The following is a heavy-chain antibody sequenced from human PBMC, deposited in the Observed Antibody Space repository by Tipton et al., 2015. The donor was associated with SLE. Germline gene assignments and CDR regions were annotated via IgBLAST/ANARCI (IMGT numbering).Heavy chain of an antibody. D-gene: IGHD3-10*01. V-gene: IGHV4-39*07. CDR2: IYYSGST. J-gene: IGHJ5*02. Sequence: TLSLTCTVSGGSISSSSYYWGWIRQPPGKGLEWIGSIYYSGSTNYNPSLKSRVTISVDTSKNQFSLKLTSVTAADTAVYYCARDRHEEYNWFDPWGQGTLVTVSS. CDR1: GGSISSSSYY. CDR3: ARDRHEEYNWFDP.